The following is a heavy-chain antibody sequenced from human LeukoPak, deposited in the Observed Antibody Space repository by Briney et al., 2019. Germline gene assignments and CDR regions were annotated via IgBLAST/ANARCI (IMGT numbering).Heavy chain of an antibody. CDR3: ARSRVLRTVAYFDL. CDR1: GFTFNSYE. CDR2: ISSSGSTR. D-gene: IGHD6-19*01. Sequence: QPGRSRRLSCAASGFTFNSYEIDWVRQAPGKGLEWVSFISSSGSTRDYAESVKGRFTISRDNAKNSLYLQMNSLRAEDTAIYYCARSRVLRTVAYFDLWGQGTLVTVSS. J-gene: IGHJ4*02. V-gene: IGHV3-48*03.